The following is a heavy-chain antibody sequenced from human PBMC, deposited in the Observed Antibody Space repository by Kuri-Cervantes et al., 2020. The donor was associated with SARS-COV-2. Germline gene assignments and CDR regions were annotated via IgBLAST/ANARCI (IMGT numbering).Heavy chain of an antibody. CDR2: IYYSGST. Sequence: SETLSLTCTVSGGSISSYYWSWIRQPPGKGLEWNGYIYYSGSTNYNPSLKSRVTISVDTSKNQFSLKLSSVTAAGTAVYYCASTTVVAATVYYYGMDVWGQGTAVTVSS. D-gene: IGHD2-15*01. CDR3: ASTTVVAATVYYYGMDV. V-gene: IGHV4-59*12. J-gene: IGHJ6*02. CDR1: GGSISSYY.